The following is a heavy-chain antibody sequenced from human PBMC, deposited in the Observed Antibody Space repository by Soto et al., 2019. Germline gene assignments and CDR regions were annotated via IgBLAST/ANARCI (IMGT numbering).Heavy chain of an antibody. J-gene: IGHJ6*02. D-gene: IGHD3-10*01. V-gene: IGHV4-34*01. Sequence: PSAALALTCALSGGSFSGYYWSWIRQPPGKGLEWIGEINHSGSTNYNPSLKSRVTISVDTSKNQFSLKLSSVTAADTAVYYCARDYDYYYGMDVWGQGTTVTVSS. CDR3: ARDYDYYYGMDV. CDR1: GGSFSGYY. CDR2: INHSGST.